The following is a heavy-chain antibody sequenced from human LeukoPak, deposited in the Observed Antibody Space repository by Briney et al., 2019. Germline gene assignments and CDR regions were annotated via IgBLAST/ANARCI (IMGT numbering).Heavy chain of an antibody. CDR2: IIPIFGTA. CDR1: GYTFTSYG. D-gene: IGHD2-2*01. V-gene: IGHV1-69*13. J-gene: IGHJ5*02. Sequence: GASVKVSCKASGYTFTSYGISWVRQAPGQGLEWMGGIIPIFGTANYAQKFQGRVTITADESTSTAYMELSSLRSEDTAVYYCALGVVPANWFDPWGQGTLVTVSS. CDR3: ALGVVPANWFDP.